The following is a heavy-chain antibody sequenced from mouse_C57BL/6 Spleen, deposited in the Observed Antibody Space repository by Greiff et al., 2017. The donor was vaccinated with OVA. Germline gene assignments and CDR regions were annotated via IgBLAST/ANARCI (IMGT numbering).Heavy chain of an antibody. CDR1: GYTFTGYW. J-gene: IGHJ4*01. Sequence: VKLQESGAELMTPGASVTLSCKATGYTFTGYWIEWVKQRPGHGLEWIGEILPGRGSTNYNEKFKGMATFPADPSSNTAYMQLSSLTTEDSAIYYCARRGYAYAMDGWGQGTSVTVSS. D-gene: IGHD2-2*01. V-gene: IGHV1-9*01. CDR2: ILPGRGST. CDR3: ARRGYAYAMDG.